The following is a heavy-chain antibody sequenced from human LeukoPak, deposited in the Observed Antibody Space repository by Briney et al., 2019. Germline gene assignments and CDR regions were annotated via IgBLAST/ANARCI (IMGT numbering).Heavy chain of an antibody. D-gene: IGHD2-21*02. V-gene: IGHV5-51*01. CDR2: IYPGDSDS. J-gene: IGHJ4*02. Sequence: GESLKISCKGSGYSFTSYWIGWVRQMPGKGLEWMGIIYPGDSDSRYRPSFEGQVTISVDKSINTAYLQWSSLKASDTGMYYCARHKARDFWAYWGQGTLVTVSS. CDR1: GYSFTSYW. CDR3: ARHKARDFWAY.